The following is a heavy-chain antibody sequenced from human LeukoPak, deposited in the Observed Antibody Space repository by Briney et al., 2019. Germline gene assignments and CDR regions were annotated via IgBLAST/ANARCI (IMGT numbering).Heavy chain of an antibody. CDR2: ISDSGDTT. V-gene: IGHV3-23*01. Sequence: GGSLRLSCAASGFSFRNYAMAWVRQAPGKGLEWVSVISDSGDTTYYAGSVKGRFTISRDNSKNTLYLQMNSLRAEDTAVYYCAKDRRRTSGWYVFDYWGQGTLVTVSS. CDR1: GFSFRNYA. D-gene: IGHD6-19*01. J-gene: IGHJ4*02. CDR3: AKDRRRTSGWYVFDY.